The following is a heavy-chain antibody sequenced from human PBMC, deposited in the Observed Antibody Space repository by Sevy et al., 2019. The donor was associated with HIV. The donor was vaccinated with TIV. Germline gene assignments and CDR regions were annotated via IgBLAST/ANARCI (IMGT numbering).Heavy chain of an antibody. V-gene: IGHV3-15*01. J-gene: IGHJ4*02. CDR1: GFTFSNAW. CDR3: TTGRFHCSGGSCYVDY. CDR2: IKSKTDGGTT. Sequence: GGSLRLSCAASGFTFSNAWMSWVRQAPGKGLEWVGRIKSKTDGGTTDYAAPVKGRFTISRDDSKNTLYLQMNSLKTEDTAVYYCTTGRFHCSGGSCYVDYCGQGTLVTVSS. D-gene: IGHD2-15*01.